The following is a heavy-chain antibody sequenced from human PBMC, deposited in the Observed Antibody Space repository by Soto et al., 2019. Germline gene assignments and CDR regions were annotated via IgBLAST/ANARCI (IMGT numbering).Heavy chain of an antibody. J-gene: IGHJ5*02. CDR2: ISYTGHT. D-gene: IGHD6-13*01. CDR1: GGSINSGAYY. CDR3: ARVSATGTRWIDP. V-gene: IGHV4-31*03. Sequence: QVQLQESGPGLVKPSQTLSLTCSVSGGSINSGAYYWGWIRQHPGKGLEWIGYISYTGHTYSNPSLQSRVTIALDMSESQFSLKLTSVTAADTAVYFCARVSATGTRWIDPWGQGTLVTVSP.